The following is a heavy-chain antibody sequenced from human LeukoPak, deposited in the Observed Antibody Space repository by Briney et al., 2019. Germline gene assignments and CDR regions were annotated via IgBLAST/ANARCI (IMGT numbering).Heavy chain of an antibody. D-gene: IGHD6-19*01. V-gene: IGHV3-15*01. CDR2: IKSKTDGGTT. J-gene: IGHJ4*02. CDR1: GFTFSNAW. Sequence: GGSLRLSCAASGFTFSNAWMSWVRQAPGKGLEWVGRIKSKTDGGTTDYAAPVKGRFTISRDDSKNTLYLQMNSLKTEDTAVYYCTTEPDSSGRLKVFDYWGQGTLVTVSS. CDR3: TTEPDSSGRLKVFDY.